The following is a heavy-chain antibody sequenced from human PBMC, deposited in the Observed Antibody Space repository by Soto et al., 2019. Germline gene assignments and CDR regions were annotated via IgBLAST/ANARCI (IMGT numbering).Heavy chain of an antibody. CDR1: GFTFSSYA. CDR3: AKDSTYYYDSSGFYSDY. J-gene: IGHJ4*02. V-gene: IGHV3-23*01. Sequence: QPGGSLRLSCAASGFTFSSYAMSWVRQAPGKGLEWVSVISGSGGSTYIADSVKGRFTVSRDNSKNTLYLQMNSLRAEDTAVYYCAKDSTYYYDSSGFYSDYWGQGTLVTVSS. D-gene: IGHD3-22*01. CDR2: ISGSGGST.